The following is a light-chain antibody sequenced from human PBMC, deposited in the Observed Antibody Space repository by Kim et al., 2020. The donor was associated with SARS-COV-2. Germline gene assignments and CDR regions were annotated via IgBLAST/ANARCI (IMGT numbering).Light chain of an antibody. V-gene: IGLV2-14*03. CDR1: SSDVGTYNY. J-gene: IGLJ1*01. CDR3: SSYATSRSYV. CDR2: DVN. Sequence: GRSITLSCTGTSSDVGTYNYVAGYQLHPGKAPKLLIYDVNERPSGVSNRFSGSKSGNTASLTISGLQAEDEADYYCSSYATSRSYVFGTGTKVTVL.